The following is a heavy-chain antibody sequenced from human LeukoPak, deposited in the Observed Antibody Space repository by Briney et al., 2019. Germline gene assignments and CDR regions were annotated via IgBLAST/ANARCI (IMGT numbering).Heavy chain of an antibody. CDR3: STAKFDN. CDR1: GFTLSGYS. CDR2: ISITGTK. Sequence: GESLRLACAASGFTLSGYSVNWVRQAPGKGLERVSHISITGTKYYADSVKGRFTISRDNAKNSLYLQMNSLRAEDTAVYYCSTAKFDNWGQGTLVTVSS. V-gene: IGHV3-48*01. J-gene: IGHJ4*02.